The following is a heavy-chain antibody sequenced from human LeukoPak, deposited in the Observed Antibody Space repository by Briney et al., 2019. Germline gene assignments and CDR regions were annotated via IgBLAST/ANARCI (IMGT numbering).Heavy chain of an antibody. Sequence: SQTLSLTCAISGDSVSSNSATCHWIRQSPSRGLEWLGRTYYRSKWYNDYATSVKSRLTINPETSKNHFSPQLNSVTPEDTAVYYCARGHYDSRGYFGGMDVWGQGTTVTVSS. V-gene: IGHV6-1*01. CDR1: GDSVSSNSAT. CDR2: TYYRSKWYN. J-gene: IGHJ6*02. CDR3: ARGHYDSRGYFGGMDV. D-gene: IGHD3-22*01.